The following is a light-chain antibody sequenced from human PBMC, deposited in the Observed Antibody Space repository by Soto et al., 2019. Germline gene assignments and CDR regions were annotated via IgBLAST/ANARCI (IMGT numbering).Light chain of an antibody. CDR1: QVIGTW. Sequence: DIQMTQSPSSVSASVGDRVTITCRASQVIGTWLAWFQQRPGKAPKLLISAASSLRSGVPTRFSGSGSGTDFSLTISSLQPEDFATYYFQQAFSFPLTFCGGTKVDIK. CDR3: QQAFSFPLT. CDR2: AAS. V-gene: IGKV1-12*01. J-gene: IGKJ4*01.